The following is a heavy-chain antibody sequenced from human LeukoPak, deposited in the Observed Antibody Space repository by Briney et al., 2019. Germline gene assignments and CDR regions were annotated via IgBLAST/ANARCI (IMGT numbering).Heavy chain of an antibody. V-gene: IGHV4-4*02. D-gene: IGHD2-8*02. Sequence: SETLSLTCAVSGGSVSSTNWWSWVRQSPGKRLEWIGGMYHSGSTNTNPSLKSRVTILIDKPKNQFSLKLNSMTAADTAVYYCARYTGNWFDPWGQGTLVTVSS. CDR1: GGSVSSTNW. J-gene: IGHJ5*02. CDR2: MYHSGST. CDR3: ARYTGNWFDP.